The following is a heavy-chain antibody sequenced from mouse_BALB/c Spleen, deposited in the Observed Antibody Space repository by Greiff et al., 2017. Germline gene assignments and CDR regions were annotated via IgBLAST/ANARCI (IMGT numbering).Heavy chain of an antibody. D-gene: IGHD1-2*01. CDR3: ARGHYDGPDYAMDS. V-gene: IGHV1-4*01. CDR2: INPSSGYT. CDR1: GYTFTSYT. J-gene: IGHJ4*01. Sequence: QVQLQESGAELARPGASVKMSCKASGYTFTSYTMHWVKQRPGQGLEWIGYINPSSGYTNYNQKFKDKATLTADKSSSTAYMQLSSLTSEDSAVYYCARGHYDGPDYAMDSWGQGTSVTVSA.